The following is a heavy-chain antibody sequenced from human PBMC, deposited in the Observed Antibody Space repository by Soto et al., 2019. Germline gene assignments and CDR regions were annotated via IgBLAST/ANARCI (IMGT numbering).Heavy chain of an antibody. CDR1: GYTFTSYG. J-gene: IGHJ4*02. D-gene: IGHD6-13*01. V-gene: IGHV1-18*01. CDR3: ARDCAAAGPFDY. CDR2: ISAYNGDT. Sequence: ASVKVSCKASGYTFTSYGISWVRQAPGQGLEWMGWISAYNGDTNYAQKLQGRVTMTTDTSTSTAYMELRSLRSDDTAVYYCARDCAAAGPFDYWGQGTLVTVSS.